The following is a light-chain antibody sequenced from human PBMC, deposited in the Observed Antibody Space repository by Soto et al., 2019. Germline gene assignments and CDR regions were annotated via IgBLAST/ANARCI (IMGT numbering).Light chain of an antibody. CDR2: NDR. CDR3: QSYDSTLRVL. V-gene: IGLV1-44*01. Sequence: QSVLTQPPSASGTPGQRVTISCSGSSSNIGGNTLNWYQQLPGTAPKLLIYNDRNRPSGVPDRFSGSKSGTSASLAISGLQAEDEADYYCQSYDSTLRVLFGGGTQLTVL. J-gene: IGLJ2*01. CDR1: SSNIGGNT.